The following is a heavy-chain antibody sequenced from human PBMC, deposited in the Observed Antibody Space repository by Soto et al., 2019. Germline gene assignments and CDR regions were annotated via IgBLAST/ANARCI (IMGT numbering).Heavy chain of an antibody. CDR3: ARGIFFGYSSSFPLDY. Sequence: QVQLVESGGGVVQPGRSLRLSCAASGFTFSSYAMHLVRQATGKGLEWVSVISYDGSNKYYADSVKGRFTISRDNSKNTLYLQMNSLRAEDTAVYYCARGIFFGYSSSFPLDYWGQGTLVTVSS. V-gene: IGHV3-30-3*01. CDR2: ISYDGSNK. J-gene: IGHJ4*02. D-gene: IGHD6-6*01. CDR1: GFTFSSYA.